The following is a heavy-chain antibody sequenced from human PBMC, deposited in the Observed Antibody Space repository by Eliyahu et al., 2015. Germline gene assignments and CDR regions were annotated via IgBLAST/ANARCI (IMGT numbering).Heavy chain of an antibody. D-gene: IGHD6-6*01. J-gene: IGHJ4*02. Sequence: EVQLVESXGGLVQPGGSLRLSCAAXGFTFSSYWLTWVXQAPGKGLEWVANIKLDGSEKYYVDSVKGRFTISRDNAKNSLYLQMNSLRAEDTAVYYCARRRGSSSADYWGQGTLVTVSS. V-gene: IGHV3-7*04. CDR2: IKLDGSEK. CDR3: ARRRGSSSADY. CDR1: GFTFSSYW.